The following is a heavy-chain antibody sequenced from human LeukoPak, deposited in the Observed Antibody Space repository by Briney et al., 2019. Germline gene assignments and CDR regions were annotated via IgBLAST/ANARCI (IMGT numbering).Heavy chain of an antibody. CDR3: ARAGFYDFWSGYYLGNWFDP. CDR2: IYYSGST. CDR1: GGSISSYY. D-gene: IGHD3-3*01. J-gene: IGHJ5*02. V-gene: IGHV4-59*01. Sequence: SETLSLTCTVSGGSISSYYWSWIRQPPGKGLEWLGYIYYSGSTNYNPSLKSRVTISVDTSKNQFSLKLSSVTAADTAVYYCARAGFYDFWSGYYLGNWFDPWGQGTLVTVSS.